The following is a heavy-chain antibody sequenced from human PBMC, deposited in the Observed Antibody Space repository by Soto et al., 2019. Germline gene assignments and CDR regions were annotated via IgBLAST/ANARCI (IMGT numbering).Heavy chain of an antibody. CDR3: ATMGTPATGLYYFDK. J-gene: IGHJ4*02. CDR1: GGSISSGNYY. D-gene: IGHD1-7*01. V-gene: IGHV4-30-4*01. CDR2: MSYSGST. Sequence: PSETLSLTCTVSGGSISSGNYYWSWIRQPPGKGLEWIGFMSYSGSTFYNASLKSRVTISVDTSKSQFSLNLSFVTAADTAVYYCATMGTPATGLYYFDKWGQGTLVTVSS.